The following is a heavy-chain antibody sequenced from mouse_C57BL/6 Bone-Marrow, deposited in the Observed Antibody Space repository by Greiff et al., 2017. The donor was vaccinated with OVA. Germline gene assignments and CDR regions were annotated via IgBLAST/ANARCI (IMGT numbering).Heavy chain of an antibody. V-gene: IGHV1-81*01. CDR2: IYPRSGNT. Sequence: VKLQESGAELARPGASVKLSCKASGYTFTSYGISWVKQRTGQGLEWIGEIYPRSGNTYYNEKFKGKATLTADKSSSTAYMELRSLTSEDSAVYFCARIYDYPWFAYWGQGTLVTVSA. CDR3: ARIYDYPWFAY. D-gene: IGHD2-4*01. J-gene: IGHJ3*01. CDR1: GYTFTSYG.